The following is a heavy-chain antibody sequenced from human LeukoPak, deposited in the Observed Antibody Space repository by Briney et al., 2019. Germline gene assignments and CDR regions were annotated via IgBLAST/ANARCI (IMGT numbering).Heavy chain of an antibody. J-gene: IGHJ4*02. Sequence: PSETLSLTCTVSGGSISSSSYYWGWIRQPPGKGLEWIGSIYYSGSTYYNPSLKSRVTISVDTSKNQFSLKLSSVTAADTAVYYCARQYPYCSGGSCYSSDFDYWGQGILVTVSS. D-gene: IGHD2-15*01. CDR3: ARQYPYCSGGSCYSSDFDY. CDR1: GGSISSSSYY. V-gene: IGHV4-39*01. CDR2: IYYSGST.